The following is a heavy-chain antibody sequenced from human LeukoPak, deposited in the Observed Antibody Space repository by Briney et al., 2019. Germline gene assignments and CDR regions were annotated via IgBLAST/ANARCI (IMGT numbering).Heavy chain of an antibody. D-gene: IGHD1-26*01. CDR1: GYTFTSYG. J-gene: IGHJ4*02. V-gene: IGHV1-18*01. CDR3: ARDPDSGSYYDY. CDR2: ISAYNGNT. Sequence: ASVKVSCKASGYTFTSYGISWVRQAPGQGLEWMGWISAYNGNTNYAQKVQGRVTMTTDTSTSTAYMELRSLRFDDTAVYYCARDPDSGSYYDYWGQGTLVTVSS.